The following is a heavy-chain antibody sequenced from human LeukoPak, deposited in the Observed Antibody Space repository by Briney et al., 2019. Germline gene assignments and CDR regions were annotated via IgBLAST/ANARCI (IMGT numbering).Heavy chain of an antibody. D-gene: IGHD3-10*01. J-gene: IGHJ5*02. CDR2: IYYTGST. CDR3: ARGWFGEFRENWFDP. V-gene: IGHV4-31*03. CDR1: GASISSGGYY. Sequence: PSQTLSLTCPVSGASISSGGYYWSWLRQHPARGLEWIGYIYYTGSTYYNPSLKSRVTISVDTSKNQFSLKLSSVTAADTAVYYCARGWFGEFRENWFDPWGQGTLVTVSS.